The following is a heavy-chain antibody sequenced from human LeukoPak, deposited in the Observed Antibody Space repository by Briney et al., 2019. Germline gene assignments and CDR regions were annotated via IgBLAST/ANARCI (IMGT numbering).Heavy chain of an antibody. CDR1: GYTFTSYA. Sequence: ASVKVSCKASGYTFTSYAMHWVRQAPGQRLEWMGWINAGNGNTKYSQKFQGRVTITRDTSASTAYMELSSLRSEDTAMYYCARDLRYFDWLYCLDPWGQGTLVTVSS. CDR2: INAGNGNT. CDR3: ARDLRYFDWLYCLDP. D-gene: IGHD3-9*01. V-gene: IGHV1-3*01. J-gene: IGHJ5*02.